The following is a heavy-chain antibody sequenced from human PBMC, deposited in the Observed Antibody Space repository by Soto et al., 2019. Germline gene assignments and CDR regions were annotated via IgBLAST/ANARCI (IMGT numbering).Heavy chain of an antibody. J-gene: IGHJ6*02. Sequence: GGSLRLSCAASGFTFSSYGMHWVRQAPGKGLEWVAVIWYDGSNKYYADSVKGRLTISRDNSKNTLYLQMNSLRAEDTAVYYFARDLGYSSGGYRIRDYYYGMDVWGQGTTVTISS. CDR1: GFTFSSYG. D-gene: IGHD6-19*01. V-gene: IGHV3-33*01. CDR2: IWYDGSNK. CDR3: ARDLGYSSGGYRIRDYYYGMDV.